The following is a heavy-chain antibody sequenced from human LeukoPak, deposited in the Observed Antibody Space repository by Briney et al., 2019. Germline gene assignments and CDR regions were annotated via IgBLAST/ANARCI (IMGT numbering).Heavy chain of an antibody. CDR3: AKDRVWGSGLGRWFDP. Sequence: GGSLRLSCAASGFSFSSYSMNWVRQAPGKGLEWVSYISSDSRSIRYADSVKGRFTISRDNSKNTLYLQMNSLRAEDTAVYYCAKDRVWGSGLGRWFDPWGQGTLVTVSP. CDR1: GFSFSSYS. J-gene: IGHJ5*02. V-gene: IGHV3-48*01. CDR2: ISSDSRSI. D-gene: IGHD3-10*01.